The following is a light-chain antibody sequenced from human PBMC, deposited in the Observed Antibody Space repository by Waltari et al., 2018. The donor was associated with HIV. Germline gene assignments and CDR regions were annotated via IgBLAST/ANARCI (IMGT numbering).Light chain of an antibody. Sequence: QSALTQPASVSGSPGQSITISCTGTSSDVGGYNYVSWYQQHPGKAPKLKIYEVSNRPSGVSNRFSGSKSGNTASLTISGLQAEDEADYYCISYTSSSTLVFGGGTELTVL. CDR2: EVS. CDR3: ISYTSSSTLV. CDR1: SSDVGGYNY. V-gene: IGLV2-14*01. J-gene: IGLJ2*01.